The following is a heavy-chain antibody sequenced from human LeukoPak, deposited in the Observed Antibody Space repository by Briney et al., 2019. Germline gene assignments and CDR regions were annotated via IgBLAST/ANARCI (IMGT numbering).Heavy chain of an antibody. D-gene: IGHD4-23*01. V-gene: IGHV3-21*01. J-gene: IGHJ4*02. CDR2: ISSSSSYI. CDR1: GFTFSSYI. CDR3: ASPGGDSLFDY. Sequence: GGSLRLSCAASGFTFSSYIMNWVRQAPGKGLEWVSSISSSSSYIYYADSVKGRFTISRDNAKNSLYLQTNSLRAEDTAVYYCASPGGDSLFDYWGQRTMVTVSS.